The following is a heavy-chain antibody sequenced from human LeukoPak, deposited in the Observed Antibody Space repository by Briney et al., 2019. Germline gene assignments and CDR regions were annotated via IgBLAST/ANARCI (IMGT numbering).Heavy chain of an antibody. CDR3: ARDLSSYYDFWSGPGKTYYFDY. J-gene: IGHJ4*02. D-gene: IGHD3-3*01. Sequence: GGSLRLSCAASGFTFSSYSMNWVRQAPGKGLEWVSSISSSSSYIYYADSVKGRFTISRDNAKNSLYLQMNSLRAKDTAVYYCARDLSSYYDFWSGPGKTYYFDYWGQGTLVTVSS. V-gene: IGHV3-21*01. CDR2: ISSSSSYI. CDR1: GFTFSSYS.